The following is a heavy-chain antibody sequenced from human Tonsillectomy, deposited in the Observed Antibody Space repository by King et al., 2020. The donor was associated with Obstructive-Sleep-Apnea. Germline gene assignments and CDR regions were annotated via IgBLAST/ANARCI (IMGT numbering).Heavy chain of an antibody. CDR3: AKDYYGSGSYLAYYGMDV. V-gene: IGHV3-30*02. J-gene: IGHJ6*02. CDR2: IRFDGSNK. CDR1: GFTFSTYG. Sequence: VQLVESGGGVVQPGRSLRLSCAASGFTFSTYGMHWVLQAPGKGLEWVAFIRFDGSNKYYADSVKGRFTISRDNSKNTLYLQMNSLRAEDSAVYYCAKDYYGSGSYLAYYGMDVWGQGTTVTVSS. D-gene: IGHD3-10*01.